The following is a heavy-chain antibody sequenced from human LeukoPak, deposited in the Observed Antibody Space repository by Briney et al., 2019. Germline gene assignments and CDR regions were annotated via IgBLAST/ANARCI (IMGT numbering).Heavy chain of an antibody. CDR3: AKDLTMIPMDV. CDR2: FSDSGGTT. V-gene: IGHV3-23*01. Sequence: GGSLRLSCAASGFTFSSYAMNWVRQAPGKGLEWVSTFSDSGGTTYYADSVKGRFTISRDNSKNTLYLQMNSLRAEDTAVYYCAKDLTMIPMDVWGKGTTVTVSS. CDR1: GFTFSSYA. J-gene: IGHJ6*03. D-gene: IGHD3-22*01.